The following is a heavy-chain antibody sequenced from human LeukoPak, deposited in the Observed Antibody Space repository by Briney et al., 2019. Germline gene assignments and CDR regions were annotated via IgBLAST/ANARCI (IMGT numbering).Heavy chain of an antibody. D-gene: IGHD2-15*01. J-gene: IGHJ4*02. Sequence: PGGSLRLSCAASGFTFDDYAMHWVRQAPGKGLEWVSGISWNSGSIGYADSVKGRFTISRDNAKNSLYLQMNSLRAEDTALYYCAKDMSGESNPYYFDYWGQGTLVTVSS. CDR2: ISWNSGSI. V-gene: IGHV3-9*01. CDR1: GFTFDDYA. CDR3: AKDMSGESNPYYFDY.